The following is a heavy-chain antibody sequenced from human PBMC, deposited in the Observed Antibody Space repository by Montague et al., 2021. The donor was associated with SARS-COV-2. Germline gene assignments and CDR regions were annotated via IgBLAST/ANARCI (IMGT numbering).Heavy chain of an antibody. CDR1: GGSISSYY. D-gene: IGHD6-19*01. J-gene: IGHJ3*02. Sequence: SETLSLTCTVSGGSISSYYWSWIRQPPGKGLEWIGYIYYSGSTNYNPSLKSRVTISVDTSKNRFSLKLSSVTAADTAVYYCARGSGWMGNAFDIWGQGTMVTVSS. V-gene: IGHV4-59*01. CDR2: IYYSGST. CDR3: ARGSGWMGNAFDI.